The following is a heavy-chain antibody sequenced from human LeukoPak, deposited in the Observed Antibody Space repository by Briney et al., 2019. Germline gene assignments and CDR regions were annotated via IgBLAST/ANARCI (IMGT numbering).Heavy chain of an antibody. CDR1: GFTFSTYG. CDR2: SRFDGNNK. V-gene: IGHV3-30*02. J-gene: IGHJ4*02. D-gene: IGHD2-2*01. Sequence: SGGSLRLSCAASGFTFSTYGMHWVRQAPGKGLEWVAFSRFDGNNKYYADPVKGRFTISRDNSKNTLYLQMNSLRAEDTAVYYCAKDKDYQLLLRGWDFDYWGQGTLVTVSS. CDR3: AKDKDYQLLLRGWDFDY.